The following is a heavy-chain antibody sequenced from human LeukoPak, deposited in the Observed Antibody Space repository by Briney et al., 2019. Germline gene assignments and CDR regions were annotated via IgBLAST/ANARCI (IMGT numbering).Heavy chain of an antibody. Sequence: PGGSLRLSCAASGFTFSSYAMSWVRQAPGKGLEWVSAISGSGGSTYYADSVKGRFTISRDNSKNTLYLQMNSLRAEDTAVYYCAKPSIPARPFLTYLYYYLDVWGEGTTVIVSS. CDR1: GFTFSSYA. CDR3: AKPSIPARPFLTYLYYYLDV. J-gene: IGHJ6*03. D-gene: IGHD6-6*01. CDR2: ISGSGGST. V-gene: IGHV3-23*01.